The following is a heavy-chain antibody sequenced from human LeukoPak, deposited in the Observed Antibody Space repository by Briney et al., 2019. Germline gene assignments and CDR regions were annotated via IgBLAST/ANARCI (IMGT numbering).Heavy chain of an antibody. J-gene: IGHJ4*02. V-gene: IGHV4-61*02. D-gene: IGHD3-3*01. CDR3: ARDYDFWSGYLGN. CDR2: IYSSGST. CDR1: GGSISSGSYY. Sequence: PSQTLSLTCTVSGGSISSGSYYWSWIRQPAGKGLEWIGRIYSSGSTNYNPSLKSRVTISVDTSKNQFSLKLSSVTAADTAVYYCARDYDFWSGYLGNWGQGTLVTVSS.